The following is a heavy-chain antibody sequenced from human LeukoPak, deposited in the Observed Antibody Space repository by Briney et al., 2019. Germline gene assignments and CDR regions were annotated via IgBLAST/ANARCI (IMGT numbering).Heavy chain of an antibody. CDR2: ISSSSYI. V-gene: IGHV3-21*01. Sequence: GGSLRLSCAASGFTFRSYWMSWVRQAPGKGLEWVSSISSSSYIYYADSVKGRFTISRDNAKNSLYLQMNSLRAEDTAVYYCASDRYSSGWYNLWGQGTLVTVPS. CDR1: GFTFRSYW. J-gene: IGHJ5*02. CDR3: ASDRYSSGWYNL. D-gene: IGHD6-19*01.